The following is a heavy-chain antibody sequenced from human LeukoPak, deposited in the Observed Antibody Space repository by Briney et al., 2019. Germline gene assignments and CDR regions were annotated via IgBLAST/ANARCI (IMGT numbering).Heavy chain of an antibody. CDR3: AKTDLTGHTRIDY. D-gene: IGHD3-9*01. Sequence: PGASLRLSCSASGFTFSTYAMSWVRQAPGKGLEWVSGISGNSGSTYYADSVKGRFTISRDNSKNTLFLQMNSLRAEDAAVYYCAKTDLTGHTRIDYWGQGTLVTVSS. CDR2: ISGNSGST. J-gene: IGHJ4*02. CDR1: GFTFSTYA. V-gene: IGHV3-23*01.